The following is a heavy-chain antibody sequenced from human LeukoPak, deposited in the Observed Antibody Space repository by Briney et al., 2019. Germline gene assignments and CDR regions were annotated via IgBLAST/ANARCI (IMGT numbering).Heavy chain of an antibody. V-gene: IGHV4-39*07. CDR2: RDYSGNT. J-gene: IGHJ4*02. D-gene: IGHD1-26*01. Sequence: SETLSLTCTVSGGSISSGTYHWGWIRQPPGKGLEWIGRRDYSGNTYYNPSLKSRLTVSIGTSKNQFSLKLNSVPAADTAVYYCARYASGSYFRGIDYWGQGTLVTASS. CDR1: GGSISSGTYH. CDR3: ARYASGSYFRGIDY.